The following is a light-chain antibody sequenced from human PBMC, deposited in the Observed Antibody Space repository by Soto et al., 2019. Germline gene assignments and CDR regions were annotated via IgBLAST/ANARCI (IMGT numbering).Light chain of an antibody. CDR1: QTTSSW. CDR3: QHYNSYSEA. CDR2: KAS. J-gene: IGKJ1*01. Sequence: IQMTQKTSTLPASGGDRVTITCRASQTTSSWCAAYHQKPGKAPKLAIYKASTLKSGVPARFSGSGPGTEFTLTITSLQPDAFAPYYCQHYNSYSEAFGQ. V-gene: IGKV1-5*03.